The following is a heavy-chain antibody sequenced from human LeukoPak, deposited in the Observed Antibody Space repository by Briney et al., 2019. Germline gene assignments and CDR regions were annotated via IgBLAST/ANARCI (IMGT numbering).Heavy chain of an antibody. V-gene: IGHV3-7*01. CDR2: IKQDGSEK. CDR3: ARDWWRGSSGYGNWFDP. D-gene: IGHD5-12*01. Sequence: PGGSLRLSCAASGFTFSSYGMHWVRQAPRKGLEWVANIKQDGSEKNSVDSVKGRFTISRDNAKNTLYLQKNSLRAEDTAVYYCARDWWRGSSGYGNWFDPWGQGTLVTVSS. J-gene: IGHJ5*02. CDR1: GFTFSSYG.